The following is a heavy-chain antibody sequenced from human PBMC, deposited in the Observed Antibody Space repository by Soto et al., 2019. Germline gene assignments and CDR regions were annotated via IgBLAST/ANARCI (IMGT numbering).Heavy chain of an antibody. CDR3: AKDVRSGSGKYYFDY. J-gene: IGHJ4*02. Sequence: GGSLRLSCAASGFTFSSFAMSWVRQAPGKGLEWVSSISGSGGSTYYPDSVKGRFNISRDSSKNTLYLQMNSLRAEDTAVYFCAKDVRSGSGKYYFDYWGQGTLVTVSS. D-gene: IGHD3-10*01. V-gene: IGHV3-23*01. CDR2: ISGSGGST. CDR1: GFTFSSFA.